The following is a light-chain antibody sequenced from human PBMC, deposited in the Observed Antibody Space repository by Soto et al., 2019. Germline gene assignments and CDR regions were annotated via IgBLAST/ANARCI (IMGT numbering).Light chain of an antibody. CDR2: DAV. Sequence: EIALTQSPATLSLSPGERATLSCRASQSVSSFLVWYQQKPGQAPRLLIYDAVNRVTGIPARFSGSGSGTDFTLNISSLEPEDLAVYYCQHRSNWPRLTFGGGTKVEIK. CDR1: QSVSSF. CDR3: QHRSNWPRLT. V-gene: IGKV3-11*01. J-gene: IGKJ4*01.